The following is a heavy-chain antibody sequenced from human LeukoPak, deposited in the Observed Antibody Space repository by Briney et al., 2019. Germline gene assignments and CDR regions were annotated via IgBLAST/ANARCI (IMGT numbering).Heavy chain of an antibody. CDR3: ARLMGYYGSGRNWFDP. V-gene: IGHV5-51*01. D-gene: IGHD3-10*01. CDR2: IYPGDSDT. Sequence: GESLKISCKGSGYSFTSYWIGWVRQMPGKGLEWMGIIYPGDSDTRYSPSFQGQVTISADKSISTAYLQWSSLKASDTAMYYCARLMGYYGSGRNWFDPGGQGTLVTVSS. J-gene: IGHJ5*02. CDR1: GYSFTSYW.